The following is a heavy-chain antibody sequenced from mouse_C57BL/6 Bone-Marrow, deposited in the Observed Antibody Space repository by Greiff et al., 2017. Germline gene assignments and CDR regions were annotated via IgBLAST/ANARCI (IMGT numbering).Heavy chain of an antibody. CDR1: GYTFTSYW. V-gene: IGHV1-52*01. CDR3: ARGRGLDY. CDR2: VDPSDSET. Sequence: QVQLQQPGAELVRPGSSVKLSCKASGYTFTSYWMHWVKQRPIQGLEWIGNVDPSDSETHYNQKFKDKATLTVDKSSSTAYMQLSSLTSEDSAGYYCARGRGLDYWGQGTTLTVSS. D-gene: IGHD3-1*01. J-gene: IGHJ2*01.